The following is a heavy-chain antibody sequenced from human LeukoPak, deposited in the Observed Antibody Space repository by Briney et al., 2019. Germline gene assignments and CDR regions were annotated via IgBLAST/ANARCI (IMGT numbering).Heavy chain of an antibody. CDR3: ARDAVAGTSYYYYYYGMDV. J-gene: IGHJ6*02. D-gene: IGHD6-19*01. CDR1: GGSISSSGYY. Sequence: SSETLSLTCTVSGGSISSSGYYWSWIRQHPGKGLEWIGYIYYSGSTYYNPSLKSRATISVDTSKNQFSLKLSSVTAADTAVYYCARDAVAGTSYYYYYYGMDVWGQGTTVTVSS. CDR2: IYYSGST. V-gene: IGHV4-31*03.